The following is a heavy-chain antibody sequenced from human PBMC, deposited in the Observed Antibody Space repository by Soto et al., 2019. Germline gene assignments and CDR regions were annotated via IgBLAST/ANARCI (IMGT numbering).Heavy chain of an antibody. CDR2: IYPGDSDT. J-gene: IGHJ4*02. V-gene: IGHV5-51*01. CDR1: GYSFTSYW. CDR3: ARHVPAWIWTFDD. D-gene: IGHD5-12*01. Sequence: PGESLKISCKGSGYSFTSYWIGWVRQMPGKGLEWMGIIYPGDSDTRYSPSFQGQVTISADKSISTAYLQWSSLKASDTAMYYCARHVPAWIWTFDDWGQGTLVTVSS.